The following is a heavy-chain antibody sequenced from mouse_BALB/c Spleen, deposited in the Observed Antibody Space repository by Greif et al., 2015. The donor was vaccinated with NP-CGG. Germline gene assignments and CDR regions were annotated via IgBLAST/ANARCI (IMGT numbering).Heavy chain of an antibody. V-gene: IGHV1-7*01. CDR3: ARLGLGAY. D-gene: IGHD4-1*01. Sequence: QVQLQQSGAELAKPGASVKMSCKASGYTFTSYWMHWVKQRPGQGLEWIGYINPSTGYTEYNQKFEDKATLTADKSSSTAYMQLSSLTSEDSAVYYCARLGLGAYWGQGTLVTVSA. CDR2: INPSTGYT. CDR1: GYTFTSYW. J-gene: IGHJ3*01.